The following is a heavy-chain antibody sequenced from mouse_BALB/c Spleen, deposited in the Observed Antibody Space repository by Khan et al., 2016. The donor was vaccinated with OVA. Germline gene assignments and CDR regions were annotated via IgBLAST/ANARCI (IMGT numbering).Heavy chain of an antibody. CDR1: GFTFTDYY. V-gene: IGHV7-3*02. Sequence: EVELVASGGGLVQPGGSLRLSCATSGFTFTDYYMSWVRQPPGKALEWLGFIRNKANGYTTEYSTSVKGRFTIYRDNSQIILYLQMNTLRSEDSATYYCARETVVDIYGYVDVWGAGTTVSVSS. CDR3: ARETVVDIYGYVDV. J-gene: IGHJ1*01. CDR2: IRNKANGYTT. D-gene: IGHD1-1*01.